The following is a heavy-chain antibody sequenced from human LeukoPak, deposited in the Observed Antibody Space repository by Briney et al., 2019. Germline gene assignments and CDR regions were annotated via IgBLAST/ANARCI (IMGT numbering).Heavy chain of an antibody. CDR1: GGSISSSSYY. Sequence: SETLSLTCTVSGGSISSSSYYWGWIRQPPGKGLEWIGSIYYSGSTYYNPSLKSRVTISVDTSKNQFSLKLSSVTAADTAVYYCARGGFFGMDVWGQGATVTVPS. CDR2: IYYSGST. V-gene: IGHV4-39*01. J-gene: IGHJ6*02. D-gene: IGHD3-16*01. CDR3: ARGGFFGMDV.